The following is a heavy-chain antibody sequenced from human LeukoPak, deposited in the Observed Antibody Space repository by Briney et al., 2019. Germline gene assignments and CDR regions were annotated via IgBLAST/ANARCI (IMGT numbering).Heavy chain of an antibody. Sequence: GASVKVSCKASGYTFTSYAMNWVRQAPGQGLEWMGWISAYNGNTNYAQKFQGRVTITADESTSTAYMELSSLRSEDTAVYYCARTEYQLLSWWFDPWGQGTLVTVSS. J-gene: IGHJ5*02. CDR2: ISAYNGNT. CDR3: ARTEYQLLSWWFDP. CDR1: GYTFTSYA. D-gene: IGHD2-2*01. V-gene: IGHV1-18*01.